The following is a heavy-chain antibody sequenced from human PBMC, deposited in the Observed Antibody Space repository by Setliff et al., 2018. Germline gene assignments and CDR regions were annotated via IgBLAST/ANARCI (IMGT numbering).Heavy chain of an antibody. CDR2: ISAYNDNT. V-gene: IGHV1-18*01. J-gene: IGHJ6*03. CDR1: GYTFTNYG. D-gene: IGHD3-22*01. CDR3: AREGRRYYDSSGYYYDPYYYYYMDV. Sequence: ASVKVSCKASGYTFTNYGISWVRQAPGQGLEWMGWISAYNDNTNYAQKVQGRVTMTTDTSTSTAYMELRSLTSGDTAVYYCAREGRRYYDSSGYYYDPYYYYYMDVWGKGTTVTVSS.